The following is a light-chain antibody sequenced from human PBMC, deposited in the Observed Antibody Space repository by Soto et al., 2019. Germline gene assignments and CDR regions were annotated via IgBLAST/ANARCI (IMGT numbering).Light chain of an antibody. CDR3: QKYNNYPWT. V-gene: IGKV1-5*03. CDR1: QSISSW. CDR2: KSS. J-gene: IGKJ1*01. Sequence: DIQVPQSPSTLSASVGDRVTITCRARQSISSWLAWYQQKPGKVPKLLIYKSSSLESGVPSRFSGSGSGTEFTLTISSLQPDDFATYYCQKYNNYPWTSGQGTKVDIK.